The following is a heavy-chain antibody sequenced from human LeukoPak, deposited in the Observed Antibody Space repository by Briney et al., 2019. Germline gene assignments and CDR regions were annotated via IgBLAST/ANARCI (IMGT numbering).Heavy chain of an antibody. CDR1: GGSVSSADYY. D-gene: IGHD3-16*01. CDR2: IYHTGSN. V-gene: IGHV4-61*08. CDR3: ARDQGGGSHRHGFDI. Sequence: SETLSLTCTVSGGSVSSADYYWSWIRHPPGKALEWIGYIYHTGSNNYKYSLKSRVTISLDTSKNRFSLRLTSMTAADTAIYYCARDQGGGSHRHGFDIWGQGTMVTVSS. J-gene: IGHJ3*02.